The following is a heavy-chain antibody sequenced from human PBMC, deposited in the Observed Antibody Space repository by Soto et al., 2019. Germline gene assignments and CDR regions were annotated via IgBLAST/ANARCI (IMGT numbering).Heavy chain of an antibody. CDR3: SYYYDSSGYNQFYYYYYGMDV. J-gene: IGHJ6*02. CDR2: IKSKTDGGTT. Sequence: GGSLRLSCAASGFTFSNAWMNWVRQAPGKGLEWVGRIKSKTDGGTTDYAAPVKGRFTISRDDSKNTLYLQMNSLKTEDTAVYYCSYYYDSSGYNQFYYYYYGMDVWGQGTTVTVSS. V-gene: IGHV3-15*07. CDR1: GFTFSNAW. D-gene: IGHD3-22*01.